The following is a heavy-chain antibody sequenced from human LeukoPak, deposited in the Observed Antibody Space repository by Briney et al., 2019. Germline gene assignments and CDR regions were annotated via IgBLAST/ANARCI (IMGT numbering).Heavy chain of an antibody. CDR3: ARSDGSGSYHVYYNWFGP. J-gene: IGHJ5*02. CDR1: GYTFTSYG. D-gene: IGHD3-10*01. Sequence: ASVKVSCKASGYTFTSYGISWVRQAPGQGLEWMGWISAYNGNTNYAQKLQGRVTITADESTSTAYMELSSLRSEDTAVYYCARSDGSGSYHVYYNWFGPWGQGTLVTVSS. V-gene: IGHV1-18*01. CDR2: ISAYNGNT.